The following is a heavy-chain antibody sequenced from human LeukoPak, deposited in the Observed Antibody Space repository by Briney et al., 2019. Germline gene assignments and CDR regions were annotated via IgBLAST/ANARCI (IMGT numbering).Heavy chain of an antibody. V-gene: IGHV4-59*01. Sequence: SETLSLTCTVSGGSISSYYWSWIRQPPGKGLEWIGYIYYSGSTNYNPSLKSRVTISVDTSKNQFSLKLSSVTAADTAVYYWASLTRGYSGYELNYWGQGTLVTVSS. D-gene: IGHD5-12*01. CDR1: GGSISSYY. CDR2: IYYSGST. J-gene: IGHJ4*02. CDR3: ASLTRGYSGYELNY.